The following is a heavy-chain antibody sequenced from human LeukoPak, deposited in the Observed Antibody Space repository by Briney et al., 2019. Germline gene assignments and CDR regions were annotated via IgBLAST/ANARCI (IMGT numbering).Heavy chain of an antibody. Sequence: GGSLRLSCAASGFTFGSYAMHWVRQAPGKGLEWVAVLSYDGSNKYYADSVKGRFTISRDNSKNTLYLQMNSLRAEDTAVYYCARATLAAAGTWGKYYYYGMDVWGQGTTVTVSS. CDR1: GFTFGSYA. CDR2: LSYDGSNK. J-gene: IGHJ6*02. V-gene: IGHV3-30-3*01. CDR3: ARATLAAAGTWGKYYYYGMDV. D-gene: IGHD6-13*01.